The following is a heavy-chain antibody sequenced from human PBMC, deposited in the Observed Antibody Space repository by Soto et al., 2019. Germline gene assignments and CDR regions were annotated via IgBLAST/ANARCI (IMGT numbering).Heavy chain of an antibody. Sequence: QVQLQESGPGLVKPSQTLSLTCTVSGGSISSGDYYWSWVRQHPGKGLEWIGYRSYSGSTYYNPSLKSRVTIVVDTSRNQFSLRLSSVTAAETAVYYCAREGGLAYCGGDCLYNWFDPWGQGTLVTVSS. V-gene: IGHV4-31*03. D-gene: IGHD2-21*02. CDR2: RSYSGST. J-gene: IGHJ5*02. CDR3: AREGGLAYCGGDCLYNWFDP. CDR1: GGSISSGDYY.